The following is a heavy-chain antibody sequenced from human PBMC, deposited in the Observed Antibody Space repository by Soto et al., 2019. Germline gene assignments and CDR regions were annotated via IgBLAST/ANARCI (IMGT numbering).Heavy chain of an antibody. J-gene: IGHJ4*02. CDR3: AREVGYYGSGSYDY. CDR2: ISSSSSYI. D-gene: IGHD3-10*01. V-gene: IGHV3-21*01. CDR1: GFTFSSYS. Sequence: EVQLVESGGGLVKPGGSLRLSCAASGFTFSSYSMNWVRQAPGKGLEWVSSISSSSSYIYYADSVKGRFTISRDNARNSLYLQMNSLRAEDTAVYYCAREVGYYGSGSYDYWGQGTLVTVSS.